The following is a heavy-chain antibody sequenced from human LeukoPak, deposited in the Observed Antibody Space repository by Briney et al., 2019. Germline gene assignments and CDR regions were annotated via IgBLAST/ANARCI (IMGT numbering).Heavy chain of an antibody. CDR3: ARAPGLEPVTRVDY. Sequence: ASEKVSCKASGYTFTSYGISWVRQAPGQGLEWMGWISAYSGNTNYAQKLQGRVTMTTDTSTSTAYMELRSLRSDDTAVYYCARAPGLEPVTRVDYWGQGTLVTVSS. D-gene: IGHD1-1*01. V-gene: IGHV1-18*01. CDR1: GYTFTSYG. J-gene: IGHJ4*02. CDR2: ISAYSGNT.